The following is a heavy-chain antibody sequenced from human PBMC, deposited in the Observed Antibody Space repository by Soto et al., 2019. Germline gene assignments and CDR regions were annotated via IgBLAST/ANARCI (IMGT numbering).Heavy chain of an antibody. Sequence: PGGSLRLSCVASGFSFSVFGMHWVRQFPGKGLEWVAVISNDGSKRYYIDSVEGRFTISRDDSKNTLYLQMDSLRVDDTAVYYCAKDKVPYFDYWSRQRWFDPWRQGTPVTVSS. V-gene: IGHV3-30*18. CDR3: AKDKVPYFDYWSRQRWFDP. D-gene: IGHD3-3*01. J-gene: IGHJ5*02. CDR2: ISNDGSKR. CDR1: GFSFSVFG.